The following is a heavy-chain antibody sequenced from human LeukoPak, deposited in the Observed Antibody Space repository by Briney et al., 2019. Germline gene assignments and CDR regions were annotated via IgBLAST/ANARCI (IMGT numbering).Heavy chain of an antibody. D-gene: IGHD3-22*01. CDR2: INSDGRNT. J-gene: IGHJ3*02. V-gene: IGHV3-74*01. Sequence: GGSLRLSCAASGFTFSSYWMHWVRQAPGKGLVWVSRINSDGRNTSYADSVKGRFTISRDNAKNTLYLQMNRLRAEDTAVYYCASHPAYYYDSSGYYYEDAFDIWGQGTMVTVSS. CDR1: GFTFSSYW. CDR3: ASHPAYYYDSSGYYYEDAFDI.